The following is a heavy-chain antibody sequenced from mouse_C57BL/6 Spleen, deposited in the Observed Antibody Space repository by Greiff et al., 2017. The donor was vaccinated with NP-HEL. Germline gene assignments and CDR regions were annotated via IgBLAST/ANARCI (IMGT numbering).Heavy chain of an antibody. CDR1: GYTFTDYY. V-gene: IGHV1-77*01. Sequence: QVQLKESGAELVKPGASVKISCKASGYTFTDYYINWVKQRPGQGLEWIGKIGPGSGSTYYNEKFKGKATLTADKSSSTAYMQLSSLTSEDAAVYVCARSEMFVAYDYGEGFAYWGQGTLVTVSA. CDR3: ARSEMFVAYDYGEGFAY. D-gene: IGHD2-4*01. J-gene: IGHJ3*01. CDR2: IGPGSGST.